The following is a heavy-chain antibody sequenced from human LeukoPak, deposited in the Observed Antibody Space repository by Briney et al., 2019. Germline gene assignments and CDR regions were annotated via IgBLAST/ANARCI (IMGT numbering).Heavy chain of an antibody. V-gene: IGHV4-59*08. CDR3: TSHRFGSPRFDP. D-gene: IGHD3-16*01. Sequence: SSETLSLTCTVSGGSITPYCWSWIRQPPGKGLEWIGYFSSTEATNIDPSLRSRVTISLDTSTNQLSLRLNSVTAADTAVYYCTSHRFGSPRFDPWGQGTLVTVSS. J-gene: IGHJ5*02. CDR2: FSSTEAT. CDR1: GGSITPYC.